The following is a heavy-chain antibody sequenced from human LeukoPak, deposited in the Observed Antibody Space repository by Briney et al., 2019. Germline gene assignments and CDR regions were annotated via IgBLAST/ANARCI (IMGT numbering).Heavy chain of an antibody. D-gene: IGHD2-21*02. CDR2: ISWDGGNT. CDR1: GFTFDDYT. CDR3: AKDEAAYCGGDCYLAY. V-gene: IGHV3-43*01. Sequence: GGSLRLSCAASGFTFDDYTMHWVRQAPGKGLEWVSLISWDGGNTYYADSVKGRFSISRDNSKNSLFLQMDSLRTEDTALCYCAKDEAAYCGGDCYLAYWGQGTLVTVSS. J-gene: IGHJ4*02.